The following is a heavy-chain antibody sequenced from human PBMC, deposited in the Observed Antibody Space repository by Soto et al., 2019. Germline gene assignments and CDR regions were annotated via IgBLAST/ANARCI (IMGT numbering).Heavy chain of an antibody. CDR3: ARARYAFWSGQDAANFFYYGMDG. CDR2: IIRIFGTA. Sequence: QVQLVQSGAEVKKPGSSVKVSCRAFGDTFSNYAFSWVRQAPGQGLEWMGGIIRIFGTANYAQKFQGRVTSPAGEPTSTSYMEPSSLRTEDTSVYYCARARYAFWSGQDAANFFYYGMDGWGQGTTVTVSS. D-gene: IGHD3-3*01. V-gene: IGHV1-69*12. J-gene: IGHJ6*02. CDR1: GDTFSNYA.